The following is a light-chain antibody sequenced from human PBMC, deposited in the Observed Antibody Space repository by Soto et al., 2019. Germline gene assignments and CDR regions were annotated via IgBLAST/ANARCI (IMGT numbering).Light chain of an antibody. V-gene: IGKV3-20*01. J-gene: IGKJ1*01. CDR2: GAS. CDR1: QSVSSNF. CDR3: QQYGSSPPT. Sequence: EIVLTQSPDTLSLSPGERATLSCRANQSVSSNFLAWYQQKPGQAPRLLISGASNRATGIPDRFSGSGSGTDFTLTISRLEPEDFAVYYCQQYGSSPPTFGQGTKVDIK.